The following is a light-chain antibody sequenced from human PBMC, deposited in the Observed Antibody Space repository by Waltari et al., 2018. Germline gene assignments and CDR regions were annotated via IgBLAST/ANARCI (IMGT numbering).Light chain of an antibody. Sequence: EVLMTQSPATLSVSPGERVTLSCRASQNIHDNLAWYQQKPGRAPRLLIYGASTRATDIPARFRGSVSGTEFTLTINSLQSEDLGIYYCQQYNKWPPLTFGGGTKVEIK. CDR1: QNIHDN. CDR3: QQYNKWPPLT. J-gene: IGKJ4*01. CDR2: GAS. V-gene: IGKV3-15*01.